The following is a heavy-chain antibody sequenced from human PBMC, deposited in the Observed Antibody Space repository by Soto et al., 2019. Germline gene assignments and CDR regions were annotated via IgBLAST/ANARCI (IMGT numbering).Heavy chain of an antibody. CDR2: IYYSGST. CDR1: GGSISSYY. J-gene: IGHJ3*02. D-gene: IGHD1-1*01. CDR3: ARVQLFAFDI. V-gene: IGHV4-59*08. Sequence: SETLSLTCTVSGGSISSYYWSWIRQPPGKGLEWIGYIYYSGSTNYNPSLKSRVTISVDTSKNQFSLKLSSVTAAATAVYYCARVQLFAFDIWGQGTMVTVSS.